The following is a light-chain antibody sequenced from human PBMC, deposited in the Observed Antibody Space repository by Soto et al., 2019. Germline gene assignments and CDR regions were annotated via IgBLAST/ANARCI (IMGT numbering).Light chain of an antibody. Sequence: QSFLTQPPSVSGSPGRSVTISCTGTSSDVGSYNRVSWYQQPPGTAPKLMIYEVSNRPSGVPDRFSGSKSGNTASLTISGLQAEDEADYYCSLYTSNSTYVFGTGTKVTVL. CDR3: SLYTSNSTYV. CDR2: EVS. CDR1: SSDVGSYNR. J-gene: IGLJ1*01. V-gene: IGLV2-18*01.